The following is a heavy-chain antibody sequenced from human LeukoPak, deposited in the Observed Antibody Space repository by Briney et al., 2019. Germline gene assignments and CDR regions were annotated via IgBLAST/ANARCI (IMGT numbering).Heavy chain of an antibody. D-gene: IGHD3-22*01. CDR1: GYTFTSYA. CDR2: INAGNGNT. J-gene: IGHJ4*01. CDR3: ARGSSGHPPYFDF. Sequence: ASVKVSCKASGYTFTSYAMHWVRQAPGQRLEWMGWINAGNGNTEYSHKFQGRVTITRDTSASTAYMELSSLRSEDTAVYYCARGSSGHPPYFDFWGHGTLVTVSS. V-gene: IGHV1-3*01.